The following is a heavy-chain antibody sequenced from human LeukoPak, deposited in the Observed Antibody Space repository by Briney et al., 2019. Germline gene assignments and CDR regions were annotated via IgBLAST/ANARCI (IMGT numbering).Heavy chain of an antibody. V-gene: IGHV1-2*02. J-gene: IGHJ4*02. CDR3: ARGSKTGGDY. D-gene: IGHD7-27*01. CDR1: GYTFTGYY. CDR2: INPNSGGT. Sequence: ASVKVSCKASGYTFTGYYMHWVRQAPGQGLEWMGWINPNSGGTNYARKFQGRVTMTRDTSISTAYMELSRLRSDDTAVYYCARGSKTGGDYWGQGTLVTVSS.